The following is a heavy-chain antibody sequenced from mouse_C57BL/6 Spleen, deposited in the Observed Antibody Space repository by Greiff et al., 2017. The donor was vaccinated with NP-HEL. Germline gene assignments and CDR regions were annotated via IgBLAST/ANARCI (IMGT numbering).Heavy chain of an antibody. V-gene: IGHV1-80*01. Sequence: VQLQQSGAELVKPGASVKISCKASGYAFSSYWMNWVKQRPGKGLEWIGQIYPGDGDTNYNGKFKGKATLTADKSSSTAYMQLSSLTSEDSAVYFCASTVVAYYFDYWGQGTTLTVSS. CDR2: IYPGDGDT. CDR1: GYAFSSYW. D-gene: IGHD1-1*01. J-gene: IGHJ2*01. CDR3: ASTVVAYYFDY.